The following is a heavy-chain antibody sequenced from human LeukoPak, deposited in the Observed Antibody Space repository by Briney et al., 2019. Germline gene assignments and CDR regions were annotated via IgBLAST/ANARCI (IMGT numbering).Heavy chain of an antibody. CDR3: ARERAYFDWSDRYYFDY. Sequence: SETLSLTCTVSGGSISSYYRSWIRQPAGKGLEWIGRIYTSGSTNYNPSLKSRVTMSVDTPKNQFSLKLSSVTAADTAVYYCARERAYFDWSDRYYFDYWGQGTLVTVSS. V-gene: IGHV4-4*07. CDR1: GGSISSYY. CDR2: IYTSGST. D-gene: IGHD3-9*01. J-gene: IGHJ4*02.